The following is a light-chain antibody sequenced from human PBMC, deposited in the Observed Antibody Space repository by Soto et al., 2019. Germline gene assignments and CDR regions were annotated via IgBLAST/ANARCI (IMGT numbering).Light chain of an antibody. J-gene: IGKJ1*01. V-gene: IGKV3-15*01. CDR2: GAS. Sequence: EIVMTQSPATLSVSPGDGATLSCRASQSISTDLAWYQQIPGQAPRLLIFGASTRATGVPARFRGSGSGTEFPLTVTSLQSEDFAIYYCQQYHNWPKTGWTFGQGTKVEVK. CDR1: QSISTD. CDR3: QQYHNWPKTGWT.